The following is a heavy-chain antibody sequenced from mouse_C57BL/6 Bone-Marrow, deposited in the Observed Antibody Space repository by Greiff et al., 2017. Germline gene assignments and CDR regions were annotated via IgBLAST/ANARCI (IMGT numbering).Heavy chain of an antibody. V-gene: IGHV1-50*01. CDR2: IDPSDSYT. Sequence: QVQLQQPGAELVKPGASVKLSCKASGYTFTSYWMQWVKQRPGQGLEWIGEIDPSDSYTNYNQKFKGKATLTVDTSSSTAYMQLSSLTSEDSAVYYCARWDYGSSFYWYFDVWGTGTTVTVSS. CDR1: GYTFTSYW. J-gene: IGHJ1*03. CDR3: ARWDYGSSFYWYFDV. D-gene: IGHD1-1*01.